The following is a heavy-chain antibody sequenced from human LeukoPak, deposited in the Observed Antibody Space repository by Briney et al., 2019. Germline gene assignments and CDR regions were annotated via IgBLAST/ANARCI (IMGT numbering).Heavy chain of an antibody. D-gene: IGHD6-19*01. CDR2: ISAYNGNT. CDR3: ARDTAVAGTLDY. Sequence: GASAKVSCEASGYTFTSYGISWVRQAPGQGLEWMGWISAYNGNTNYAQKLQGRVTMTTDTSTSTAYMELRSLRSDDTAVYYCARDTAVAGTLDYWGQGTLVTVSS. CDR1: GYTFTSYG. J-gene: IGHJ4*02. V-gene: IGHV1-18*01.